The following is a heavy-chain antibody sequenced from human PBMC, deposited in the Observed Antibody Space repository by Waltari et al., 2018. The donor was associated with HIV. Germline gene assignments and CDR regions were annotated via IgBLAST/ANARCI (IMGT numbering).Heavy chain of an antibody. CDR2: MWSDGTKK. D-gene: IGHD1-26*01. Sequence: QVQLVESGGGVVQPGRSLRLSCGASGFTFTAYGTPWVRQAPGKGLEWVAMMWSDGTKKYFADSVQGRFTISTDFSENTISLQMSSLTDEDTAVYYCAREVSMSGSGAFDYWGQGTRVIVSS. CDR1: GFTFTAYG. CDR3: AREVSMSGSGAFDY. V-gene: IGHV3-33*01. J-gene: IGHJ4*02.